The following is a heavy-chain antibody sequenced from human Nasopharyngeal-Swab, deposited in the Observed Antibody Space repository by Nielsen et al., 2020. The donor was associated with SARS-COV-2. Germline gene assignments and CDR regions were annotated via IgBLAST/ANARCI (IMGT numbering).Heavy chain of an antibody. D-gene: IGHD6-19*01. CDR1: GDSVSSNTVA. CDR3: ARIAVAVSPV. J-gene: IGHJ4*02. V-gene: IGHV6-1*01. Sequence: SETLSLTCAISGDSVSSNTVAWNWIRQSPSRGLEWLGRTYYRSMWNNDYAVSVRGRITINPDPSKNQFSLQLNSVTPEDTAVYYCARIAVAVSPVWGQGTLVTVSS. CDR2: TYYRSMWNN.